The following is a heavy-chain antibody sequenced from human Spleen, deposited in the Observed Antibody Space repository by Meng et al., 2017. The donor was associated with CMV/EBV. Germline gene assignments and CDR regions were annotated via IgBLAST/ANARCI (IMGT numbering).Heavy chain of an antibody. CDR2: INPSGGST. V-gene: IGHV1-46*01. J-gene: IGHJ4*02. D-gene: IGHD3-22*01. CDR1: GYTFTNYY. Sequence: ASVKVSCKASGYTFTNYYMHWVRQAPGLGLEWMGIINPSGGSTTYAQKFHGRLTMTRDTSTSTVYMELSGLRSEDSAVYFCAKGRGRFDSTGYHFDYWGQGTLVTVSS. CDR3: AKGRGRFDSTGYHFDY.